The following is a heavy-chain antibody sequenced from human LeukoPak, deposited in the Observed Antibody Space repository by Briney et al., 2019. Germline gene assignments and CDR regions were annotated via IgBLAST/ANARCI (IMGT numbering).Heavy chain of an antibody. CDR2: ISGSGHST. CDR3: AKAPDYDILTGYRANWFDP. D-gene: IGHD3-9*01. J-gene: IGHJ5*02. V-gene: IGHV3-23*01. Sequence: PGGSLRLSCAASGFTFSSYSIHWLRQAPGQGLEWVSGISGSGHSTSYADSVKGRFTISRDNSKDTLFLQMNSLRADDTAVYYCAKAPDYDILTGYRANWFDPWGQGTLVTVSS. CDR1: GFTFSSYS.